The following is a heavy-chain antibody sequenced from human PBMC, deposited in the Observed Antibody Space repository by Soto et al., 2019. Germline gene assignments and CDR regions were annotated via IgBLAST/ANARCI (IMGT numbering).Heavy chain of an antibody. CDR2: ISDDGSTA. CDR1: GFTFSAYW. Sequence: GGSLRLSCAVSGFTFSAYWMHWVRQVPGKGLTWVSRISDDGSTATYADSVKGRFVISRDNAKNSLYLEMNTLRVDDSGLYYCARGPRVSSTGTGAHWGRGALVTVSS. CDR3: ARGPRVSSTGTGAH. V-gene: IGHV3-74*01. D-gene: IGHD1-1*01. J-gene: IGHJ4*02.